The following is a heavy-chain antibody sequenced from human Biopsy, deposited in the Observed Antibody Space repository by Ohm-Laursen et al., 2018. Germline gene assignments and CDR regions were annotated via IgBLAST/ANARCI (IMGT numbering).Heavy chain of an antibody. J-gene: IGHJ4*02. V-gene: IGHV3-23*01. Sequence: SLRLSCTASGFTFKNYNMNWVRQAPGKGLEWVSAITSSGDTTYYSDSVKGRFTISRDSSKNTLHLQMNSLRAEDTAVYYCAKDQGYYYDRSVYYYFDYWGQGTLVTVSS. D-gene: IGHD3-22*01. CDR1: GFTFKNYN. CDR2: ITSSGDTT. CDR3: AKDQGYYYDRSVYYYFDY.